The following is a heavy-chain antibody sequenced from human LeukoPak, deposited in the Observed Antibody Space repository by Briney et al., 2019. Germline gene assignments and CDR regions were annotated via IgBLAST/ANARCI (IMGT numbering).Heavy chain of an antibody. CDR2: ISYIGST. D-gene: IGHD5-12*01. J-gene: IGHJ4*02. CDR1: GASISSYY. V-gene: IGHV4-59*12. Sequence: SETLSLTCTVSGASISSYYWSWIRQPPGKGLEWIGYISYIGSTNYNPSLKSRVTISVDTSKNQFSLKLSSVTAADTAVYYCARGEIIVATTYFDYWGQGTLVTVSS. CDR3: ARGEIIVATTYFDY.